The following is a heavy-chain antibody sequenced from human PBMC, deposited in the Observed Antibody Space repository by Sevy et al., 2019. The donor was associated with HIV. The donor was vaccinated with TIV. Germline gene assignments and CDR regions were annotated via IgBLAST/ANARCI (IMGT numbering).Heavy chain of an antibody. CDR1: GYTFTSYG. V-gene: IGHV1-18*01. CDR3: VRDRPAKSLYCSRTSCVWSNAFGI. CDR2: ISAYSGNT. D-gene: IGHD2-2*01. J-gene: IGHJ3*02. Sequence: ASVKVSCKASGYTFTSYGISWVRQAPGQGLEWMGWISAYSGNTNYAQKLQGRVTMTTDTSTSTAYMELRSLRSDDTAVYYCVRDRPAKSLYCSRTSCVWSNAFGIWGQGTMVTVSS.